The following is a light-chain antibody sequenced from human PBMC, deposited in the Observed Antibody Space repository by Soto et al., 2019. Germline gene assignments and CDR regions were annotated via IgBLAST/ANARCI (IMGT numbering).Light chain of an antibody. V-gene: IGKV3-15*01. CDR2: GVS. CDR3: QQYNNWPPYT. CDR1: QSVSSN. J-gene: IGKJ2*01. Sequence: EIVMTQSPATLSVSPGERATLSCRASQSVSSNLAWYQQKPGQAPRLLIYGVSTRATGIPARFSGSGSGTEFTLTIRSLQSEDFAVYYCQQYNNWPPYTFGQGTKLEIK.